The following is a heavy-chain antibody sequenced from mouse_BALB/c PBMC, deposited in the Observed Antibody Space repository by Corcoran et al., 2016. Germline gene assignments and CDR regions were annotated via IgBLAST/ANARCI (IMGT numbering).Heavy chain of an antibody. CDR2: INPYNGAT. Sequence: EVQLQQSGPELVKPVASVKISCKASGYSFTGYYMHWVKQSHVKSLEWIGRINPYNGATSYNQNFKDKASLTVDKSSSTAYMELPSLTSEDAAVDYCARDYDDAYVDYGGQGTTITVSS. CDR1: GYSFTGYY. D-gene: IGHD2-4*01. CDR3: ARDYDDAYVDY. J-gene: IGHJ2*01. V-gene: IGHV1-18*01.